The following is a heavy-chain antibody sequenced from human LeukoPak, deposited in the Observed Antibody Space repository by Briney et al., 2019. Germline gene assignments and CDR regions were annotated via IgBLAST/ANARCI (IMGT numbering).Heavy chain of an antibody. D-gene: IGHD5-18*01. V-gene: IGHV3-23*01. CDR1: GFTLSSHA. Sequence: PGGSLRPSCAAPGFTLSSHAITLVRPASRQGLEWVSAISGSGGSTYYADYVQGRFTISKDNSKNTQYLQMNSLRAEDTSVYYCAKLQLWSPDYWGQGTLVTVSS. J-gene: IGHJ4*02. CDR3: AKLQLWSPDY. CDR2: ISGSGGST.